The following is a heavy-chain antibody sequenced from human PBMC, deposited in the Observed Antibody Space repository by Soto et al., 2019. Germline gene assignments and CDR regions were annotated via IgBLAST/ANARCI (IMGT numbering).Heavy chain of an antibody. V-gene: IGHV4-59*01. CDR3: ACYGGNSIYYFDY. Sequence: ETLSLTCTVSGGSISSYYWSWIRQPPGKGLEWIGYIYYSGSTNYNPSLKSRVTISVDTSKNQFSLKLSPVTAADTAVYYCACYGGNSIYYFDYWGQGTLVTVSS. D-gene: IGHD4-17*01. CDR1: GGSISSYY. CDR2: IYYSGST. J-gene: IGHJ4*02.